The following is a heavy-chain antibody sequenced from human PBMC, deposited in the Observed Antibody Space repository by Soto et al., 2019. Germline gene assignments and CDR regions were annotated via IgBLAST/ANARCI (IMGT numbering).Heavy chain of an antibody. CDR2: IYSGGST. J-gene: IGHJ4*02. CDR3: ARDFRPPYGVRYFDY. D-gene: IGHD4-17*01. Sequence: GGSLRLSCAASGFTVSSNYMSWVRQAPGKGLEWVSVIYSGGSTYYADSAKGRFTISRHNSKNTLYLLMNSLRAEDTAVYYCARDFRPPYGVRYFDYWGQGTLVTVS. CDR1: GFTVSSNY. V-gene: IGHV3-53*04.